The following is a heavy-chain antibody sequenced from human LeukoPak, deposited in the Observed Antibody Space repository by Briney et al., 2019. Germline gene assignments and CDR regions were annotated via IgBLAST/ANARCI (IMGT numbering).Heavy chain of an antibody. CDR3: ARDLGSGSYQSADYYYYYMDV. D-gene: IGHD1-26*01. CDR1: GGSISSYY. V-gene: IGHV4-59*01. Sequence: SETLSLTCTVSGGSISSYYWSWIRQPPGKGLEWIGYIYYSGSTNYNPSLKSRVTISVDTSKNQFSLKLSSVTAADTAVYYCARDLGSGSYQSADYYYYYMDVWGKGTTVTVSS. CDR2: IYYSGST. J-gene: IGHJ6*03.